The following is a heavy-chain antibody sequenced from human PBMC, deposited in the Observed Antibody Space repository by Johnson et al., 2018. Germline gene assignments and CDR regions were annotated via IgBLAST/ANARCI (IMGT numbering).Heavy chain of an antibody. CDR1: GFNFSYYW. CDR2: IHSDASAT. D-gene: IGHD1-14*01. J-gene: IGHJ3*01. Sequence: VQLVESGGGLVEPGGSLRLSCAASGFNFSYYWMHWVRQPPGKGLVWVSRIHSDASATNYADSVKGRFTISRDNAKNTVYLQSNSLRAEDTAVYFCARGDRGAFELWGQGTVVVV. V-gene: IGHV3-74*02. CDR3: ARGDRGAFEL.